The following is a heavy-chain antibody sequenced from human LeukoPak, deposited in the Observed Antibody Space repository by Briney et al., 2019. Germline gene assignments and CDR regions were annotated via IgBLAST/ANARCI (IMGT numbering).Heavy chain of an antibody. J-gene: IGHJ4*02. CDR3: ARLSGYDFRRFDY. CDR2: INPNSGGT. Sequence: ASVKVSCKASGYTFTGYYMHWVRQAPGQGLEWMGWINPNSGGTNYAQKFQGRVTMTRDTSISTAYMELSRLRSEDTAVYYCARLSGYDFRRFDYWGQGTLVTVSS. V-gene: IGHV1-2*02. CDR1: GYTFTGYY. D-gene: IGHD5-12*01.